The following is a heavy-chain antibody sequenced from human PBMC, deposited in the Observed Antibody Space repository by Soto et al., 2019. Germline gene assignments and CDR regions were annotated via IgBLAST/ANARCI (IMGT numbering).Heavy chain of an antibody. Sequence: GGSLRLSCRASGYTFSNYYIIWVRQAPGKGLEWVANIRQDGGEKYYVDSVKGRFTISRDNTQNSMYLQMNSLRAEDTAVYYCARAPDYGPQLVYWGQGILVTVSS. J-gene: IGHJ4*02. D-gene: IGHD4-17*01. CDR1: GYTFSNYY. CDR2: IRQDGGEK. V-gene: IGHV3-7*03. CDR3: ARAPDYGPQLVY.